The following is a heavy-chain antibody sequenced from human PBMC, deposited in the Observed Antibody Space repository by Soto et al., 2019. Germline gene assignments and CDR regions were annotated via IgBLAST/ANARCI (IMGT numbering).Heavy chain of an antibody. V-gene: IGHV4-59*01. D-gene: IGHD2-15*01. CDR3: ARGTVVLYYYYGIDV. CDR1: GGSISSYY. CDR2: IYYSGST. Sequence: SETLSLTCTVSGGSISSYYWSWIRQPPGKGLEWIGYIYYSGSTNYNPSLKSRVTISVDTSKNQFSLKLSSVTAADTAVYYCARGTVVLYYYYGIDVWGQGTTVTVSS. J-gene: IGHJ6*02.